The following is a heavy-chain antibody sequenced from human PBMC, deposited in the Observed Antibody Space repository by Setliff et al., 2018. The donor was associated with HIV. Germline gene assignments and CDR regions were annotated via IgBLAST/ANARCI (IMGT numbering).Heavy chain of an antibody. CDR3: ARVLNPSDAFDI. V-gene: IGHV4-31*03. CDR1: GGSISSGYYY. CDR2: IYYSGSS. J-gene: IGHJ3*02. Sequence: PSETLSLTCSVSGGSISSGYYYWSWIRQHPGKGLEWIGYIYYSGSSYYNPSLKSRVTISVDTSKNQFSVKLSSLTAADTAVYYCARVLNPSDAFDIWGQGTMVTVSS.